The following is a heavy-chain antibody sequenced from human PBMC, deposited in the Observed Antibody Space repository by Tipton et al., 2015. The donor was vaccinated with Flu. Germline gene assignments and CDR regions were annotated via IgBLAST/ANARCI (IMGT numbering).Heavy chain of an antibody. CDR2: IIPNLDTV. V-gene: IGHV1-69*01. CDR3: ARDRRGPAGALEGGSFDY. Sequence: QLVQSGAEMSVPGSSVKVSCNLSGGTFNRYAFIWVRQAPGQGLEWLGGIIPNLDTVDYAQKFQGRVTITADESTTTTYLELKSLTSDDTAVYYCARDRRGPAGALEGGSFDYWGQGTLVAVSS. D-gene: IGHD1-26*01. CDR1: GGTFNRYA. J-gene: IGHJ4*02.